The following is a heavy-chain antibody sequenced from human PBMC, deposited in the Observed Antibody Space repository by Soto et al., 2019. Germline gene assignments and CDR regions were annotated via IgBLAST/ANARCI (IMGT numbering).Heavy chain of an antibody. CDR1: GFTFSNYW. CDR2: IRQDAGER. CDR3: VTDLIVEVSSLYF. J-gene: IGHJ4*02. V-gene: IGHV3-7*03. D-gene: IGHD1-26*01. Sequence: GGSLRLSCAASGFTFSNYWMNWIRQAPGKGLEWVANIRQDAGERYYVDSVRGRFTIFRDNAKNSLYLQMSSLRAEDTAVYYCVTDLIVEVSSLYFWGQGALVTVSS.